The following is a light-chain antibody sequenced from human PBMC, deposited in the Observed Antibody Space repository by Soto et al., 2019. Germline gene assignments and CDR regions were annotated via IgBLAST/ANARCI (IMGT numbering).Light chain of an antibody. CDR1: QSVSTRY. V-gene: IGKV3-20*01. CDR3: HQFGSSPPAFT. Sequence: ESMLTQSPGTLSLSPGERATLSCRASQSVSTRYLAWYQQKPGQAPRLLIYGASIRATGIPERFSGSGSGTDFTLPISRLEPEDFAVYYCHQFGSSPPAFTFGQGTKLEI. CDR2: GAS. J-gene: IGKJ2*01.